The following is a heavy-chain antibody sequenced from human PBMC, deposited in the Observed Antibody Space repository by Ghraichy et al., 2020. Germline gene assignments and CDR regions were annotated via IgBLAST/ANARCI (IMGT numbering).Heavy chain of an antibody. V-gene: IGHV3-48*02. D-gene: IGHD2-2*01. J-gene: IGHJ6*02. CDR1: GFTFSSYS. Sequence: GSLRLSCAASGFTFSSYSMNWVRQAPGKGLEWVSYISSSSSTIYYADSVKGRFTISRDNAKNSLYLQMNSLRDEDTAVYYCARAGYCSSTSCHYYYYGMDVWGQGTTVTVSS. CDR2: ISSSSSTI. CDR3: ARAGYCSSTSCHYYYYGMDV.